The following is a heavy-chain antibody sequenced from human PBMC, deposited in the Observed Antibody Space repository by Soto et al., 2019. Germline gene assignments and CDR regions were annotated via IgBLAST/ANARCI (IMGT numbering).Heavy chain of an antibody. CDR3: ARDKGRSIAAADY. V-gene: IGHV3-33*01. D-gene: IGHD6-6*01. CDR1: GFTFSSYG. CDR2: IWYDGSNK. J-gene: IGHJ4*02. Sequence: ESGGGVVQPGRSLRLSCAASGFTFSSYGMHWVRQAPGKGLEWVAVIWYDGSNKYYADSVKGRFTISRDNSKNTLYLQMNSLRAEDTAVYYCARDKGRSIAAADYWGQGTLVTVSS.